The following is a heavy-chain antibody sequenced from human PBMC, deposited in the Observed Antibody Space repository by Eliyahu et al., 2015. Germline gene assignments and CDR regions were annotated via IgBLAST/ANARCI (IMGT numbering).Heavy chain of an antibody. CDR1: GNIFTGYY. V-gene: IGHV1-2*02. J-gene: IGHJ4*02. CDR3: ARDGNGRSYDY. CDR2: VEPNSGDT. Sequence: QVQLVQSGAEVXKPGASVKVSCEASGNIFTGYYVHWVRQAPGQGLEWMGWVEPNSGDTDFAQKFKGRLTMTSDTSIRTAYMELSSLRSDDTAVYYCARDGNGRSYDYWGQGTLVTVSS. D-gene: IGHD1-1*01.